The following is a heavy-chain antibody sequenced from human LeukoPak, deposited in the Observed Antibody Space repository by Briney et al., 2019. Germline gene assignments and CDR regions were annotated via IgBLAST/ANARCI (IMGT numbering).Heavy chain of an antibody. CDR1: GFTFSNYT. CDR3: AREYSSGYYFDY. J-gene: IGHJ4*02. D-gene: IGHD6-19*01. Sequence: GGSLRLSCAASGFTFSNYTMSWVRQAPGKGLEWVSYINSPSSSIYYADSVKGRFTISRDNVKNSLFLQMDSLRAEDTAVYYCAREYSSGYYFDYWGQGTLVTVSS. CDR2: INSPSSSI. V-gene: IGHV3-48*01.